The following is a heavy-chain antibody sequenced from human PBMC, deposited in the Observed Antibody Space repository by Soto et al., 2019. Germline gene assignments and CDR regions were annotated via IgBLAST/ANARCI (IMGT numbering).Heavy chain of an antibody. CDR3: ARSRGYDFWSGYYPLQMDYFDY. D-gene: IGHD3-3*01. V-gene: IGHV2-26*01. J-gene: IGHJ4*02. Sequence: QVTLKESGPVLVKPTETLTLTCTVSGFSLSNARMGVSWIRQPPGKALEWLAHIFSNDEKSYSTSLKSRLTISKDTSKSQVVLTMTNMDPVDTATYYCARSRGYDFWSGYYPLQMDYFDYWGQGTLVTVSS. CDR1: GFSLSNARMG. CDR2: IFSNDEK.